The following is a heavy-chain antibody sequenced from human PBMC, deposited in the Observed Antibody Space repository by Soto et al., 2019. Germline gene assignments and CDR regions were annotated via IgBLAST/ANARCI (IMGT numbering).Heavy chain of an antibody. V-gene: IGHV1-18*01. CDR1: GYTFNKYG. D-gene: IGHD6-13*01. CDR3: GRGRGVVIPAGTPDAFDV. Sequence: QAQLVQSGGEVKRPGASVKVSCKASGYTFNKYGFNWVRQAPGQGLEWMGRIIAFNDYTNLAQKFQGRITLTTDASTNTAYRELQILRSDDPAMYYCGRGRGVVIPAGTPDAFDVWGQGTMVTVSS. J-gene: IGHJ3*01. CDR2: IIAFNDYT.